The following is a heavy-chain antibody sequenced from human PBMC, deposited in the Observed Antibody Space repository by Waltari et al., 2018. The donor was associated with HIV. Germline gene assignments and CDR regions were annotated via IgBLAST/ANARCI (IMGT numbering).Heavy chain of an antibody. Sequence: QVHLVQSGAEVKKPGSSVKVSCKASGGTFSSYAINWVRQAPGQGLEWMGGIIPIFGTANYAQKFQGRVTITADESTSTAYMELSSLRSEDTAVYYCARALVVAATIHTPYYYYGMDVWGQGTTVTVSS. CDR3: ARALVVAATIHTPYYYYGMDV. CDR1: GGTFSSYA. V-gene: IGHV1-69*01. D-gene: IGHD2-15*01. CDR2: IIPIFGTA. J-gene: IGHJ6*02.